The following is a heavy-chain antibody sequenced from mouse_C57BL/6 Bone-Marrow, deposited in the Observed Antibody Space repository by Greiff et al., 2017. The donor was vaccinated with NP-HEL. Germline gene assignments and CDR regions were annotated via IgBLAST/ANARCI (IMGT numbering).Heavy chain of an antibody. V-gene: IGHV1-26*01. CDR1: GYTFTDYY. CDR3: ARATYYDYDGAMDY. CDR2: INPNNGGT. D-gene: IGHD2-4*01. J-gene: IGHJ4*01. Sequence: VQLQQSGPELVKPGASVKISCKASGYTFTDYYVNWVKQSHGKSLEWIGYINPNNGGTSYNQKFKGKATLTVEKSSSTAYMELRSLTSEDSAVYYCARATYYDYDGAMDYWGQGTSVTVSS.